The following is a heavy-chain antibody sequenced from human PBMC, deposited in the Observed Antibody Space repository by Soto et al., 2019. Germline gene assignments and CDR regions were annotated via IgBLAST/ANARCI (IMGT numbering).Heavy chain of an antibody. J-gene: IGHJ4*02. CDR1: GFSFSSYA. Sequence: HPGGSLRLSCVASGFSFSSYAMSWVRQAPGKGLEWVSVISGRDDSTYYADSVKGRFTISRDNSKNTLYLQMNSLRAEDTAVYYCARDRERDAWYEDYWGQGTLVTVSS. V-gene: IGHV3-23*01. CDR3: ARDRERDAWYEDY. D-gene: IGHD6-13*01. CDR2: ISGRDDST.